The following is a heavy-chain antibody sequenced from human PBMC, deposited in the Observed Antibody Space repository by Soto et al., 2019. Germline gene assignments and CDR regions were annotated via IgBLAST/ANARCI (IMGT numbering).Heavy chain of an antibody. CDR3: ATAGISEAFSI. CDR2: FDPEDGET. D-gene: IGHD3-16*02. V-gene: IGHV1-24*01. J-gene: IGHJ3*02. Sequence: APGKVSGRVSGCTLAELSMHWVRQAPGKGLEWMGGFDPEDGETIYAQKFQGRVTMTEDTSTDTAYMELSSLRSEDTAVYYCATAGISEAFSIWGQGTMVTLS. CDR1: GCTLAELS.